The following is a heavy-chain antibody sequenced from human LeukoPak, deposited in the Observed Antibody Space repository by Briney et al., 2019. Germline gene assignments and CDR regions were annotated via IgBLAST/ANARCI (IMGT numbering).Heavy chain of an antibody. CDR2: IKQDGSEG. Sequence: GGSLRLSCAASGFTVSSNYMSWVRQAPGKGLEWVANIKQDGSEGYYVGSVKGRFTVSRDNDKSSLYLQLNSLRAEDTAVYYCATRSCSISACRASSYHCMDFWGKGTTVTVSS. V-gene: IGHV3-7*01. J-gene: IGHJ6*03. CDR1: GFTVSSNY. CDR3: ATRSCSISACRASSYHCMDF. D-gene: IGHD2-2*01.